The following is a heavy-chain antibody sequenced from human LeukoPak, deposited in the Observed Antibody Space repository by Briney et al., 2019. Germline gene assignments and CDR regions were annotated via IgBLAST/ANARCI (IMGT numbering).Heavy chain of an antibody. Sequence: SETLSLTCTVSGYSISSGYYWGWSRQPPGKGLEWIGSIYHSGSTYYNPSLKSRVTTSVDTSKNQFSLKLSSVTAADTAVYYCARGSSGGEELLWLEGIYFDYWGQGTLVTVSS. J-gene: IGHJ4*02. CDR1: GYSISSGYY. V-gene: IGHV4-38-2*02. CDR3: ARGSSGGEELLWLEGIYFDY. D-gene: IGHD2-21*01. CDR2: IYHSGST.